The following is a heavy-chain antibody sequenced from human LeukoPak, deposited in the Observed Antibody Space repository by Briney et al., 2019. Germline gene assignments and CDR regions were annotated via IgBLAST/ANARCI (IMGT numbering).Heavy chain of an antibody. D-gene: IGHD3-10*01. CDR3: ARERLYGSGSSQYYYYMDV. J-gene: IGHJ6*03. CDR2: INAGNGNT. CDR1: GYTFTSYT. Sequence: GASVKVSCKASGYTFTSYTIHWVRQAPGQRLEWMGWINAGNGNTKYSQEFQDRVTITRDTSASTAYMELSSLRSEDMAVYYCARERLYGSGSSQYYYYMDVWGKGTTVTVSS. V-gene: IGHV1-3*03.